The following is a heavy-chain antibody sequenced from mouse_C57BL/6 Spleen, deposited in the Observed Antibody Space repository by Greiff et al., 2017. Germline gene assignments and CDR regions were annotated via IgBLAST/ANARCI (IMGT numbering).Heavy chain of an antibody. J-gene: IGHJ2*01. CDR1: GYTFTDYY. V-gene: IGHV1-75*01. Sequence: QVQLKESGPELVKPGASVKISCKASGYTFTDYYINWVKQRPGQGLEWIGWIFPGSGSTYYNEKFKGKATLTVDKSSSTAYMLRSSLTSEDSAVYFCARNYFDYWGQGTTLTVSS. CDR3: ARNYFDY. CDR2: IFPGSGST.